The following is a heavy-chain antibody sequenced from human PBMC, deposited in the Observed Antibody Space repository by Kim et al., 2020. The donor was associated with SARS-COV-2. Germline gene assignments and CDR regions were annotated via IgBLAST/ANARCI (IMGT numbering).Heavy chain of an antibody. CDR3: ARDSEWELNNWFDP. CDR2: IYHSGST. V-gene: IGHV4-38-2*02. D-gene: IGHD1-26*01. CDR1: GYSISSGYY. Sequence: SETLSLTCTVSGYSISSGYYWGWIRQPPGKGLEWIGSIYHSGSTYYNPSLKSRVTISVDTSKNQFSLKLSSVTAAGTAVYYCARDSEWELNNWFDPWGQG. J-gene: IGHJ5*02.